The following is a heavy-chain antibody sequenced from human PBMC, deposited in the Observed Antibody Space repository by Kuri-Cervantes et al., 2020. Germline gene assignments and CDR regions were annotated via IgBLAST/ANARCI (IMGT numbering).Heavy chain of an antibody. J-gene: IGHJ4*02. CDR1: GFTFSDHY. CDR2: VKNKANSYTT. V-gene: IGHV3-72*01. CDR3: VRTANGNYPDY. D-gene: IGHD2-8*01. Sequence: GESLKISCAASGFTFSDHYMDWVRQPPGKGLEWVGRVKNKANSYTTEYAASVRGRFTISRDDSKNSLYLQMDSLRTEDTAVYYCVRTANGNYPDYWGQGTLVTVSS.